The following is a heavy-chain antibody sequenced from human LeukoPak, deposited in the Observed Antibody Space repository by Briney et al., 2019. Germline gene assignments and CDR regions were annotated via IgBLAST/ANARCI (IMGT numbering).Heavy chain of an antibody. V-gene: IGHV1-18*04. CDR1: GYTFTSYY. CDR3: ARDRDSSGWYYYYYGMDV. Sequence: ASVKVPCKASGYTFTSYYMHWVRQAPGQGLEWMGWISAYNGNTNYAQKLQGRVTMTTDTSTSTAYMELRSLRSDDTAVYYCARDRDSSGWYYYYYGMDVWGQGTTVTVSS. D-gene: IGHD6-19*01. CDR2: ISAYNGNT. J-gene: IGHJ6*02.